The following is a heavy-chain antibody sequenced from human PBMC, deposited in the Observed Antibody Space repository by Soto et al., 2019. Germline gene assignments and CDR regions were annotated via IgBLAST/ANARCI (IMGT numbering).Heavy chain of an antibody. CDR3: ARDSPVLRFLEWLSPHGMDV. V-gene: IGHV3-53*01. Sequence: GGSLRLSCAASGFTVSSNYMSWVRQAPGKGLEWVSVIYSGGSTYYADSVKGRFTISRDNSKNTLYLQMNSLRAEDTAVYYCARDSPVLRFLEWLSPHGMDVWGQGTTVTVSS. D-gene: IGHD3-3*01. J-gene: IGHJ6*02. CDR1: GFTVSSNY. CDR2: IYSGGST.